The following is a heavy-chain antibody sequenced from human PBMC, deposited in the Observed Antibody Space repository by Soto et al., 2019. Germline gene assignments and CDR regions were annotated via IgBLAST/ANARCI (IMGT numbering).Heavy chain of an antibody. Sequence: WGGSGGILSGCYNSLFRLPPGKELEWIGEIDHSGSTSYNPSLRSRVSMSGDTSKNQFSLKLSSVTVADTALFFFSKCNSHNRDVYDSRGQRTLVTGSS. J-gene: IGHJ4*02. V-gene: IGHV4-34*08. CDR3: SKCNSHNRDVYDS. CDR1: GGILSGCY. CDR2: IDHSGST. D-gene: IGHD3-22*01.